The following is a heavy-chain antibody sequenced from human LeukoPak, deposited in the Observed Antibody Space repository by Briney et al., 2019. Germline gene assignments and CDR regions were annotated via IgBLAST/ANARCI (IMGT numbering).Heavy chain of an antibody. CDR2: TYYRSKWYN. CDR3: ARAEGASWYFDY. Sequence: SQTLSLTCAISGDSVSSNTDAWNWIRQSPSIGLEWLGRTYYRSKWYNDYAVSVKSRITINPDTSKNKLSLQLNSVTPEDTAVYYCARAEGASWYFDYWGQGILVTVSS. D-gene: IGHD2-2*01. J-gene: IGHJ4*02. V-gene: IGHV6-1*01. CDR1: GDSVSSNTDA.